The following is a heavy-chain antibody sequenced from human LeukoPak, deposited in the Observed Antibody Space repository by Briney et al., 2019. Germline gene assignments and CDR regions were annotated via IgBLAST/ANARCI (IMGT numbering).Heavy chain of an antibody. D-gene: IGHD3-22*01. Sequence: SETLSLTCAVYGGSFSGYSWTWIRQPPGKGLEWIGEINHSGSTNYNPSLKSRVTISVDTSKNQFSLKLSSVTAADTAVYYCARWDYYDSRGFDPWGQGTLVTVSS. CDR3: ARWDYYDSRGFDP. J-gene: IGHJ5*02. CDR2: INHSGST. CDR1: GGSFSGYS. V-gene: IGHV4-34*01.